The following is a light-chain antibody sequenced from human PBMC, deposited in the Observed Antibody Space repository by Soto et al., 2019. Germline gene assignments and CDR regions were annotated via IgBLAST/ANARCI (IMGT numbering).Light chain of an antibody. J-gene: IGKJ2*01. V-gene: IGKV1-39*01. Sequence: DIQMTQSLSSLSASVGDRVTITCRASQSISNYLSWYQQKPGKAPKFLIYVASTLQRGVPSRFSGSGSGTDFTLTINSLQLEDVATYYCQQTFSPPYTFGQGTKLEIK. CDR1: QSISNY. CDR2: VAS. CDR3: QQTFSPPYT.